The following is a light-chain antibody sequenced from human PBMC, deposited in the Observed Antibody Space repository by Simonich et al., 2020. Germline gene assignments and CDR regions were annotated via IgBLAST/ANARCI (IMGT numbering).Light chain of an antibody. V-gene: IGKV1-5*03. CDR2: KAS. CDR1: QSISSW. Sequence: DIQMTQSPSTLSASVGDRVTITCRASQSISSWLAWYQQKPGKDPKLLINKASSLESGVPSRFSGSGSGTEFTLTISSLQPDDFATYYCQQYNSYSRYTFGQGTKLEIK. CDR3: QQYNSYSRYT. J-gene: IGKJ2*01.